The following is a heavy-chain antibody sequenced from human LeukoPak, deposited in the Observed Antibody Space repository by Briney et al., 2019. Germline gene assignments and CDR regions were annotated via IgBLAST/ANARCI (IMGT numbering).Heavy chain of an antibody. CDR2: IYHSGST. J-gene: IGHJ4*02. V-gene: IGHV4-38-2*02. Sequence: PSETLSLTCTVSGYSLSSGYYWGWIRQPPGKGLEWIGEIYHSGSTNYNPSLKSRVTISVDKSKNQFSLKLSSVTAADMAVYYCARVLGGSWSYYFDYWGQGTLVTVSS. CDR1: GYSLSSGYY. D-gene: IGHD3-10*01. CDR3: ARVLGGSWSYYFDY.